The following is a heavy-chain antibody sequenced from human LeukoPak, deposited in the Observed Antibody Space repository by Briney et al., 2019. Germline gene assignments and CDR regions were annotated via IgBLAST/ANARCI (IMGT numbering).Heavy chain of an antibody. CDR1: GGTFSSYA. CDR3: ARSWSVAGTNWFDP. V-gene: IGHV1-69*05. J-gene: IGHJ5*02. Sequence: SVKVSCKASGGTFSSYAISWVRQAPGQGLEWMGGIIPIFGTANYAQKFQGRVTITTDESTSTAYMELSSLRSEDTAVYYCARSWSVAGTNWFDPWGQGTLVTVSS. D-gene: IGHD6-19*01. CDR2: IIPIFGTA.